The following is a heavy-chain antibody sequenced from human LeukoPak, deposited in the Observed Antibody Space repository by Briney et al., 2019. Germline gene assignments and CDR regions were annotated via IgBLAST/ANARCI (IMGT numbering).Heavy chain of an antibody. CDR3: ARDFDYGGKMGFDY. CDR1: GFTFSSYG. D-gene: IGHD4-23*01. Sequence: GGSLRLSCAASGFTFSSYGMHWVRQAPGKGLEWVAVIWYDGSNKYYADPVKGRFTISRDNSKNTLYLQMNSLRAEDTAVYYCARDFDYGGKMGFDYWGQGTLVTVSS. J-gene: IGHJ4*02. CDR2: IWYDGSNK. V-gene: IGHV3-33*01.